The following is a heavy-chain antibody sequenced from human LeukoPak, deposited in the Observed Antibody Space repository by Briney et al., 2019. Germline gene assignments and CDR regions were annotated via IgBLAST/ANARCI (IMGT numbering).Heavy chain of an antibody. V-gene: IGHV4-34*01. Sequence: PSETLSLTCAVYGGSFSGYYWSWIRQPPGKGLEWIGEINHSGSTNYNPSLKSRVTISVDTSKNQFSLKLSSVTAADTAVYYCARLEVRFNCSSTNCYTAGRWFDPWGQGTLVTVSS. CDR3: ARLEVRFNCSSTNCYTAGRWFDP. CDR1: GGSFSGYY. D-gene: IGHD2-2*02. CDR2: INHSGST. J-gene: IGHJ5*02.